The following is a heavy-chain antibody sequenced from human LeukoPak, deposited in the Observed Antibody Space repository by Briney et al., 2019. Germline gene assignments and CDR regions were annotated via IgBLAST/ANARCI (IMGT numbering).Heavy chain of an antibody. CDR3: TTAYSSRGGYSRSYYYYYYMDV. V-gene: IGHV3-15*01. CDR1: GFTFSNAW. J-gene: IGHJ6*03. D-gene: IGHD6-13*01. CDR2: IKSKTDGGTT. Sequence: GGSLRLSCAASGFTFSNAWMSWVRQAPGKGLEWVGRIKSKTDGGTTDYAAPVKGRFTISRDDSKNTLYLQMNSLKTEDTAVYYCTTAYSSRGGYSRSYYYYYYMDVWGKGTTVTVSS.